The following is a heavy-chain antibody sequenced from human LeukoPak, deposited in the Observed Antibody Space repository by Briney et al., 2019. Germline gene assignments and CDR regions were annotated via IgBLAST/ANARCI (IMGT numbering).Heavy chain of an antibody. CDR2: MNPNRGNT. Sequence: WASVNVSCKASGYTFTSYDINWVRQATGQGLEWMGWMNPNRGNTGYAQKFEGRVTTTRNTHTSTAYMELSSLRSEDTAVYCCARRAYRGGVDDYWGQGTLVTVSS. J-gene: IGHJ4*02. CDR1: GYTFTSYD. CDR3: ARRAYRGGVDDY. D-gene: IGHD1-26*01. V-gene: IGHV1-8*01.